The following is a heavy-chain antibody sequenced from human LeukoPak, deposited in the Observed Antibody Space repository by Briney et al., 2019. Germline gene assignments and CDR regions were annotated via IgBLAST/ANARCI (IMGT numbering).Heavy chain of an antibody. D-gene: IGHD6-13*01. Sequence: GGSLSLSCAASGFSFSSYSMNWVRQAPGKGLEWVSSISSSSSHKYYADSVKGRFTISRDNAKNSLYLQMNSLRAEDTAVYYCARRPASRIAARGDYWGQGILVTVSS. CDR1: GFSFSSYS. J-gene: IGHJ4*02. V-gene: IGHV3-21*01. CDR3: ARRPASRIAARGDY. CDR2: ISSSSSHK.